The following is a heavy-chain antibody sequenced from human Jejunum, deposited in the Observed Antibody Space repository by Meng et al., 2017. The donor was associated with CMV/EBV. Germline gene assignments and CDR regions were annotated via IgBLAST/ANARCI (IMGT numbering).Heavy chain of an antibody. V-gene: IGHV3-74*01. CDR1: YW. J-gene: IGHJ6*02. Sequence: YWMHWVRQASGKGLVWVSRINSDGSSTSNADSVKGRFTISRDNAKNTLYLQMNSLRAEDTAVYYCARAFVPDYDILTGYDYGMDVWGQGTTVTVSS. CDR3: ARAFVPDYDILTGYDYGMDV. CDR2: INSDGSST. D-gene: IGHD3-9*01.